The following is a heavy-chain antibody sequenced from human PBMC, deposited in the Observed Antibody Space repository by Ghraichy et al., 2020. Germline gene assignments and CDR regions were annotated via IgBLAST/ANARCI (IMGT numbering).Heavy chain of an antibody. D-gene: IGHD1-20*01. CDR1: GFTFSSYA. J-gene: IGHJ4*02. CDR3: AKGITGTPPFDY. V-gene: IGHV3-23*01. Sequence: GGSLRLSCAASGFTFSSYAMSWVRQAPGKGLEWVSAISGSVGSTYYADSVKGRFTLSRDNSKNTLYLQMNSLRAEDTAVYYCAKGITGTPPFDYWGQGTLVTVSS. CDR2: ISGSVGST.